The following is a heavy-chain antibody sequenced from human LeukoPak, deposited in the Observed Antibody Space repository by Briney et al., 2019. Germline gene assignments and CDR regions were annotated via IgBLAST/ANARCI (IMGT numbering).Heavy chain of an antibody. CDR3: AKGPGAAVGKRYIQH. V-gene: IGHV3-43D*03. J-gene: IGHJ1*01. CDR1: EFTFNDYA. D-gene: IGHD6-13*01. Sequence: GGSLRLSCAASEFTFNDYAMHWVRQAPGKGQEWVSLISWDSGNTYYADSVKGRSTISRDNSKNSLSLQMNSLRAEDTALYYCAKGPGAAVGKRYIQHWGQGTLVTVSS. CDR2: ISWDSGNT.